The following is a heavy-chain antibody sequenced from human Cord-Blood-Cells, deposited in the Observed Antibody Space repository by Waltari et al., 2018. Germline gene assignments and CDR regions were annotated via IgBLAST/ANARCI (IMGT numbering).Heavy chain of an antibody. CDR1: GGSISSSNW. Sequence: QVQLQESGPGLVKPSGTLSLTCAVSGGSISSSNWWSWVRQPPGKGLEWIGAIYHTGRTNYDPSLKSRGTISVDKSKNQFSLKLSSVTAADTAVYYCARDQYGVWGRGIDYWGQGTLVTVSS. CDR3: ARDQYGVWGRGIDY. CDR2: IYHTGRT. J-gene: IGHJ4*02. V-gene: IGHV4-4*02. D-gene: IGHD3-16*01.